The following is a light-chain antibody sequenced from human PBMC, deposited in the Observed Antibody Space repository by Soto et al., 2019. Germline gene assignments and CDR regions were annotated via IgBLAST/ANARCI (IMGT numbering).Light chain of an antibody. J-gene: IGKJ4*01. Sequence: EIVMTQSPATLSLSPGERATLSCRASQNVRTNLAWYQQKPGQAPRLLIYGASTRATGNPARFSGSGSGTEFTLTINSLQSEDFAVYSCQQYDNWPPLTFGGGTKVEIK. CDR2: GAS. CDR1: QNVRTN. V-gene: IGKV3-15*01. CDR3: QQYDNWPPLT.